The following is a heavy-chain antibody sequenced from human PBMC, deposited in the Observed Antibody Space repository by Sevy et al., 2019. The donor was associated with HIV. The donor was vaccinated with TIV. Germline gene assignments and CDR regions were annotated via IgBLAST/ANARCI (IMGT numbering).Heavy chain of an antibody. J-gene: IGHJ6*02. D-gene: IGHD3-3*01. CDR3: ANCITIFGVVISYYYGMDV. CDR1: GFTFSNAW. CDR2: IRYDGSNK. V-gene: IGHV3-30*02. Sequence: GGSLRLSCAASGFTFSNAWMSWVRQAPGKGLEWVAFIRYDGSNKYYADSVKGRFTISKDNSKKTLYMQMNSLRAEDTAEYYCANCITIFGVVISYYYGMDVWGQGTTVTVSS.